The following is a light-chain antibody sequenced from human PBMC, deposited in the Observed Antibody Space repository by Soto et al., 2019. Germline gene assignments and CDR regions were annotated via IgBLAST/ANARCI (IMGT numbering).Light chain of an antibody. J-gene: IGLJ3*02. V-gene: IGLV2-14*01. Sequence: QSALTQPASVSGSPGRSITISCTGTSSDVGGYNYVSWYQQHPGKAPKLMIYEVSNRPSGVSNRFSGSKYGNTASLTISGLQAEDEADYYCSSYTSSSTRVFGGGTKLTVL. CDR2: EVS. CDR3: SSYTSSSTRV. CDR1: SSDVGGYNY.